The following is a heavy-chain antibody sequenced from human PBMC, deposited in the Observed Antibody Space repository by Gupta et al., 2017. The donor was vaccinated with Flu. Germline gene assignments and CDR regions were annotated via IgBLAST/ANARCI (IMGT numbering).Heavy chain of an antibody. CDR2: IGGSGGST. J-gene: IGHJ1*01. V-gene: IGHV3-23*01. CDR3: AKKHDDPPKYYYDSSGYYRDVYFHH. D-gene: IGHD3-22*01. CDR1: GFTFSGYD. Sequence: EVHLLGYGGGLVQPGGSLSVSCAASGFTFSGYDMSWIRKAPGKGLEWCSVIGGSGGSTFCPDSGKGRFTISRDKSKNTLDLQMNSRRAEDTAVYYWAKKHDDPPKYYYDSSGYYRDVYFHHWGQGTLVTVSS.